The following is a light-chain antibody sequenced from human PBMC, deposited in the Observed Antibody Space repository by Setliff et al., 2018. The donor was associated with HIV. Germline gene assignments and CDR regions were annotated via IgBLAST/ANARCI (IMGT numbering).Light chain of an antibody. CDR2: EVS. J-gene: IGLJ2*01. Sequence: QSVLTQPASVSGSPGQSITIPCTGTSSDVGGYNYVSWYQQHPGKAPKLMIYEVSNRPSGVSNRFSGSKSGNTASLTISGLPAEDEADYYCSSYTSSSTYVGFGGGTKVTVL. CDR1: SSDVGGYNY. CDR3: SSYTSSSTYVG. V-gene: IGLV2-14*01.